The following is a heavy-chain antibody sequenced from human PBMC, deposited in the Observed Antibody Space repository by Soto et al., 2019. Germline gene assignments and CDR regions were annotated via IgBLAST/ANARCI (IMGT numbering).Heavy chain of an antibody. CDR2: TKNTAQRYTT. V-gene: IGHV3-72*01. CDR3: VRWDSGNPEN. CDR1: GFTLSDHY. J-gene: IGHJ4*02. D-gene: IGHD1-26*01. Sequence: EVQLVESGGGLVQPGGSLRLSCVVSGFTLSDHYIDWVRQAPGKGLEWVGRTKNTAQRYTTEYAASVKGRFTISRDDSEYSVYLQMNSLKTDDTAVYYCVRWDSGNPENWGQGTLVTVSS.